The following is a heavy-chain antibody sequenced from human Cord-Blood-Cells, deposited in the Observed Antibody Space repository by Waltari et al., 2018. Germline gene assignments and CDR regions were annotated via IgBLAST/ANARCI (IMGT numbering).Heavy chain of an antibody. Sequence: QVQLVQSGAEVKKPGSSVKVSCKASGGTFSSYAISWVRQAPGQGLAWMGGIIPIFGTANYAQKFQGRVTINADESTSTAYMELSSLRSEDTAVYYCARLHRPLEGATGYFDYWGQGTLVTVSS. V-gene: IGHV1-69*01. CDR1: GGTFSSYA. CDR2: IIPIFGTA. J-gene: IGHJ4*02. D-gene: IGHD1-26*01. CDR3: ARLHRPLEGATGYFDY.